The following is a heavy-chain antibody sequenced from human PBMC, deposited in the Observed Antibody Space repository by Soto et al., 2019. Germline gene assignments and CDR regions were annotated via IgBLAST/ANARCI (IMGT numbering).Heavy chain of an antibody. CDR2: IDPSDSYT. Sequence: ESLRISCKGSGYSFTSYWISLVRQMPGKGLEWMGRIDPSDSYTNYSPSFQGHVTISADKSISTAYLQWSSLKASDTAMYYCARHVVVVPAAIHLAFDPWGQGTLVTVSS. CDR1: GYSFTSYW. J-gene: IGHJ5*02. CDR3: ARHVVVVPAAIHLAFDP. V-gene: IGHV5-10-1*01. D-gene: IGHD2-2*02.